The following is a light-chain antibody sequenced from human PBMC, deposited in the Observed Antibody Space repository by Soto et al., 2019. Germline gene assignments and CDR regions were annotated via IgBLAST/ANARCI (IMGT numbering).Light chain of an antibody. Sequence: QSVLTQPASVSGSPGQSITISCTGTSSDVGSYNLVSWYQQDPGKAPKLMIYEVLKRPSGVSNRFSGSKSGNTASLTISGLQAEDEADYYCCSYADISTPYVFGTGTKVTVL. CDR1: SSDVGSYNL. CDR3: CSYADISTPYV. V-gene: IGLV2-23*02. J-gene: IGLJ1*01. CDR2: EVL.